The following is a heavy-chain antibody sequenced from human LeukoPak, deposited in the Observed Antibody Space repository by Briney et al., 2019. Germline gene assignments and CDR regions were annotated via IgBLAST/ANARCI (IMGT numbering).Heavy chain of an antibody. Sequence: SETLSLTCTVSGGSISSSSYYWGWIRQPPGKGLEWIGSIYYSGSTYYNPSLKSRVTISVDTSKNQFSLKLSSVTAADTAVYYCARVSRWFDPWGQGTLVTVSS. CDR3: ARVSRWFDP. J-gene: IGHJ5*02. CDR1: GGSISSSSYY. V-gene: IGHV4-39*07. CDR2: IYYSGST.